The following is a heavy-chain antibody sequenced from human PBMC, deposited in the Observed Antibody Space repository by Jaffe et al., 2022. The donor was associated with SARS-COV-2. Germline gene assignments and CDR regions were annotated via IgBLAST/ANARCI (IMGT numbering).Heavy chain of an antibody. CDR1: GFTFSSNA. V-gene: IGHV3-23*01. D-gene: IGHD3-10*01. Sequence: EVRLLQSGGGLVLPGGSLRLSCAASGFTFSSNAMHWVRQAPGKGLECVSYISAPGLSTQYADSVKGRFTVSRDNSKNTLYLQMDSLRVEDTALYFCAKGRNTYGAFDIWGQGAVVTVSS. CDR2: ISAPGLST. CDR3: AKGRNTYGAFDI. J-gene: IGHJ3*02.